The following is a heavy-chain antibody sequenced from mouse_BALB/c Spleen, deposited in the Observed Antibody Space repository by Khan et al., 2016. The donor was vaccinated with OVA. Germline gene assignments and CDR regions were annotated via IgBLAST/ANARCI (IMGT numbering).Heavy chain of an antibody. D-gene: IGHD2-1*01. V-gene: IGHV1-9*01. CDR2: ILPGSGRS. CDR1: GYTFSSYW. J-gene: IGHJ3*01. Sequence: QVQLQQSGAELMKPGASVKISCKAIGYTFSSYWIEWVKQRPGHGLEWIGEILPGSGRSNYNEKFKGKATFTADTSSNTAYMQLSSLTSEDSAVYYCARWGPYGNYGAYWGQGTLVTVSA. CDR3: ARWGPYGNYGAY.